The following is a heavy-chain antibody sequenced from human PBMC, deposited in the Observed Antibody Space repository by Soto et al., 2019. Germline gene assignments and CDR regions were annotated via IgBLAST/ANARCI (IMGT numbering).Heavy chain of an antibody. CDR3: ARYHSVYDLYYFDY. Sequence: QVQLPESGPGLVKPSEPLSLTCTVSGGSISSYYWSWIRQPPGTGLEWIGYIYYSGSTNYHPSLKSRVTISVDTSKNQCSLKLSSVTAADTAVYYCARYHSVYDLYYFDYWGQGTLVTVSS. CDR1: GGSISSYY. CDR2: IYYSGST. D-gene: IGHD5-12*01. V-gene: IGHV4-59*01. J-gene: IGHJ4*02.